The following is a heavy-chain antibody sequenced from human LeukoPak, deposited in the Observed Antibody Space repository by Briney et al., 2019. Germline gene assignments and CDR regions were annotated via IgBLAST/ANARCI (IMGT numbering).Heavy chain of an antibody. Sequence: GGSLVLSCAASEFTLSNYALHWVRQAPGKGLQWVAVISYDGNTIHYADSVKGRFIISRDTSKNTLYLQMNSLRAEDTAVYYCARSGGLQKFDYWGQGTLVTVSS. CDR2: ISYDGNTI. V-gene: IGHV3-30-3*01. CDR3: ARSGGLQKFDY. D-gene: IGHD4-11*01. CDR1: EFTLSNYA. J-gene: IGHJ4*02.